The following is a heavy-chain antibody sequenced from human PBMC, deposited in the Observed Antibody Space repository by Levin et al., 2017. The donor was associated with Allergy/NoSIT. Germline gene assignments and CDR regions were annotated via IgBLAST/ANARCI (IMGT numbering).Heavy chain of an antibody. V-gene: IGHV3-23*01. CDR3: AKRGYYDSSGYYSRAFDI. CDR1: GFTFSSYA. CDR2: ITGSGANT. Sequence: PGGSLRLSCAATGFTFSSYAMSWVRQAPGKGLEWVSVITGSGANTNYADSVKGRFTISRDNSKNTLYLQMNSLRAEDTAVYYCAKRGYYDSSGYYSRAFDIWGQGTVVTVSS. J-gene: IGHJ3*02. D-gene: IGHD3-22*01.